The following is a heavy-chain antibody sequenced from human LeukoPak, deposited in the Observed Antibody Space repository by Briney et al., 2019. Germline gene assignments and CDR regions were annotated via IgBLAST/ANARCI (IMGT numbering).Heavy chain of an antibody. CDR2: INPYNGNT. V-gene: IGHV1-18*01. J-gene: IGHJ4*02. D-gene: IGHD5-18*01. CDR1: GYXFTSXG. Sequence: ASVKVSCKASGYXFTSXGXSWVRXAPGQXXEWMGXINPYNGNTNYAQKLQGRVTMTTDTSTSTAYMELRSLRSDDTAVYYCARDPPRGYSSGTGDYWGQGTLVTVSS. CDR3: ARDPPRGYSSGTGDY.